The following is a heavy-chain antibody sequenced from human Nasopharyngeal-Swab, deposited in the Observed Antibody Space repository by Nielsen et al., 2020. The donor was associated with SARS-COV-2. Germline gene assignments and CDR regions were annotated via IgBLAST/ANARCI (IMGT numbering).Heavy chain of an antibody. Sequence: GESLKISCAASGFTFSDYYMSWIRQAPGHGLEWVSYISSSSSYTNYADSVKGRFTISRDNAKNSLYLQMNSLRDEDTAVYYCVREGGTSGRAGYFDYWGRGTLVTVSS. CDR2: ISSSSSYT. V-gene: IGHV3-11*06. J-gene: IGHJ4*02. D-gene: IGHD2-2*01. CDR1: GFTFSDYY. CDR3: VREGGTSGRAGYFDY.